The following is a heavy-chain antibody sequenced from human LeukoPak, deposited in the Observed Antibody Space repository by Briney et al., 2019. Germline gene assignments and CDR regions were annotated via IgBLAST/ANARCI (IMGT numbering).Heavy chain of an antibody. CDR2: ISSSSSTI. Sequence: GGSLRLSCAASGFTFSSYSMNWVRQAPGKGLEWVSYISSSSSTIYYADSVKGRFTISRDNAKNSLYLQMNSLRAEDTAVYYCARAEYSSSFDYWGQGTLVTVSS. D-gene: IGHD6-13*01. V-gene: IGHV3-48*01. CDR1: GFTFSSYS. CDR3: ARAEYSSSFDY. J-gene: IGHJ4*02.